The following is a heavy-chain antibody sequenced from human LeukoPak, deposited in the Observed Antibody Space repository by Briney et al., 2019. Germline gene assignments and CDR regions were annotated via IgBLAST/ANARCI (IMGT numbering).Heavy chain of an antibody. J-gene: IGHJ6*02. CDR3: AKVGAPSGGSPLYYYGMDV. D-gene: IGHD2-15*01. CDR1: GFTFSSYA. V-gene: IGHV3-23*01. Sequence: GGSLRLSSAASGFTFSSYAMSWVRQAPGKGLEWVSAISGSGGSTYYADSVKGRFTISRDNSKNTLYLQMNSLRAEDTAVYYCAKVGAPSGGSPLYYYGMDVWGQGTTVTVSS. CDR2: ISGSGGST.